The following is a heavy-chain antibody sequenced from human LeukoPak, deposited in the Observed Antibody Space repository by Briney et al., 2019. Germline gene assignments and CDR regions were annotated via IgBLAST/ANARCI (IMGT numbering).Heavy chain of an antibody. CDR2: ISWNSGSI. CDR3: AKEMRYMVRGVIIKTHGMDV. V-gene: IGHV3-9*03. J-gene: IGHJ6*02. Sequence: GGSLRLSCAASGFTFDDYAMHWVRQAPGKGLEWVSGISWNSGSIGYADSVKGRLTISRDNAKNSLYLQMNSLRAEDMALYYCAKEMRYMVRGVIIKTHGMDVWGQGTTVTVSS. CDR1: GFTFDDYA. D-gene: IGHD3-10*01.